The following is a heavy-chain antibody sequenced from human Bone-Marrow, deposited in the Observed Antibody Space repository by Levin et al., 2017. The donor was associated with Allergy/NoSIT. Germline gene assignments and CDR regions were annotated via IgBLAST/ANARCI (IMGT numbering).Heavy chain of an antibody. J-gene: IGHJ4*02. CDR1: GFTFSSHG. V-gene: IGHV3-30*18. D-gene: IGHD1-26*01. Sequence: GESLKISCVASGFTFSSHGMHWVRQAPGKGLEWVAVISYEGSTKFYADTVKGRFTISRENSKNTLYLQMDSLGPDDTAIYYCAKDRAVIVGNFESWGQGTLVAVSS. CDR2: ISYEGSTK. CDR3: AKDRAVIVGNFES.